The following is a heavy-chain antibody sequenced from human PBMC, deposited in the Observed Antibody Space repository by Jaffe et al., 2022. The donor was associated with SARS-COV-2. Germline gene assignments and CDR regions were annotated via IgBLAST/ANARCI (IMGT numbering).Heavy chain of an antibody. CDR2: IKQDGTEK. D-gene: IGHD6-6*01. Sequence: EMQVVESGGGLVQPGGSLRLSCAASGFTFSTYWMSWVRQAPGKGLEWVANIKQDGTEKYYVGSVKGRFTISRDNAKNSVYLQMNSLRAEDTAVYFCVRGGGGGSSSSPWGQGTLVTVSS. V-gene: IGHV3-7*01. CDR3: VRGGGGGSSSSP. CDR1: GFTFSTYW. J-gene: IGHJ5*02.